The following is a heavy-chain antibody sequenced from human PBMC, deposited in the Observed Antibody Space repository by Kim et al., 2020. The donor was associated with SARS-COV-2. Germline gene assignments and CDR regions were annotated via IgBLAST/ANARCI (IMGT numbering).Heavy chain of an antibody. CDR1: DFLFSLYW. D-gene: IGHD3-16*01. CDR3: TRDRHVAGHDYYGLDV. Sequence: LSLTCAASDFLFSLYWMHWVRQVPGKGLVWVSRISSDGSSTSYADSVKGRFTISRDNAKNTLYLQMNSLRAEDTAVYFCTRDRHVAGHDYYGLDVWGPGTPVTVSS. J-gene: IGHJ6*02. V-gene: IGHV3-74*01. CDR2: ISSDGSST.